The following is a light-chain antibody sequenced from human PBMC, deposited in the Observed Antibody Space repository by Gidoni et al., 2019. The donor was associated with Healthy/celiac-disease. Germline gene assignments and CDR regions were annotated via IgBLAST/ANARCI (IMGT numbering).Light chain of an antibody. J-gene: IGLJ2*01. Sequence: SYELTQPPSASVSPGQTASIPCSGDKLGDKYACWYQQKPGQSPVLVIYQDSKRPSGIPERFSGSNSGNTATLTISGTQAMDEADYYCQAWDSSTAVVFGGGTKLTVL. CDR2: QDS. CDR1: KLGDKY. CDR3: QAWDSSTAVV. V-gene: IGLV3-1*01.